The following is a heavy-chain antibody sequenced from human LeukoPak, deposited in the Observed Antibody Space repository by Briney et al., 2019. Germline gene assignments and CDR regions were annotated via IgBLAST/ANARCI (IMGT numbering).Heavy chain of an antibody. CDR1: GFTFSSYA. Sequence: GGSLRLSCAASGFTFSSYAMSWVRQAPGKGLEWVPAISGSGGSTYYADSVKGWFTISRDNSKNTLYLQMNSLRAEDTAVYYCAKDIVATIDYDYWGQGTLVTVSS. D-gene: IGHD5-12*01. J-gene: IGHJ4*02. CDR2: ISGSGGST. CDR3: AKDIVATIDYDY. V-gene: IGHV3-23*01.